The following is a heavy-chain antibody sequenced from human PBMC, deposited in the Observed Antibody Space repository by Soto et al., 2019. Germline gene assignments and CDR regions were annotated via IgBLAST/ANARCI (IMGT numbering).Heavy chain of an antibody. CDR2: IYYSGST. Sequence: PSETLSLTCTVSGGSISSSSYYWGWIRQPPGKGLEWIGSIYYSGSTYYNPSLKSRVTISVDTSKNQFSLKLSSVTAADTAVYYCARHPKTRYPYYYYYGMDVWGQGTTVTVSS. CDR3: ARHPKTRYPYYYYYGMDV. J-gene: IGHJ6*02. D-gene: IGHD1-1*01. V-gene: IGHV4-39*01. CDR1: GGSISSSSYY.